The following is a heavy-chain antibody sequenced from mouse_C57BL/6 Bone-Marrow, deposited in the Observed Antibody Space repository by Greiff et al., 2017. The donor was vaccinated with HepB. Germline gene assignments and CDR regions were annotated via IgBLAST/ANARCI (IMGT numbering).Heavy chain of an antibody. D-gene: IGHD2-4*01. CDR2: IDPENGDT. J-gene: IGHJ4*01. Sequence: EVQLQQSGAELVRPGASVKLSCTASGFNIKDDYMHWVKQRPEQGLEWIGWIDPENGDTEYASKFQGKATITADTSSNTAYLQLSSLTSEDTAVYYCTTDDYDLYAMDYWGQGTSVTVSS. CDR1: GFNIKDDY. CDR3: TTDDYDLYAMDY. V-gene: IGHV14-4*01.